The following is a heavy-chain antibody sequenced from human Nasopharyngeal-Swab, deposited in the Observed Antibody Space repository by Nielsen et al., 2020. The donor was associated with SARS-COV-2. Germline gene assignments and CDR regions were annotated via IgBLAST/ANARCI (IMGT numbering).Heavy chain of an antibody. J-gene: IGHJ3*02. Sequence: GESLKISCAASGFTFSSYSMNWVRQAPGKGLEWVSYISSSSSTIYYADSVKGRFTISRDNAKNSLYLQMNSLRAEDTAVYYCAKDRGRGYSGYDLSGAFDIWGQGTMVTVSS. CDR1: GFTFSSYS. CDR2: ISSSSSTI. D-gene: IGHD5-12*01. V-gene: IGHV3-48*01. CDR3: AKDRGRGYSGYDLSGAFDI.